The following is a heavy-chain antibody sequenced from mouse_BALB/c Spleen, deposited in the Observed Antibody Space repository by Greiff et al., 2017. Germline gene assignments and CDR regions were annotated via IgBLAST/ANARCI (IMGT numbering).Heavy chain of an antibody. CDR3: ARDYFDY. CDR1: GFTFTDYY. J-gene: IGHJ2*01. CDR2: IRNKANGYTT. Sequence: EVHLVESGGGLVQPGGSLRLSCATSGFTFTDYYMSWVRQPPGKALEWLGFIRNKANGYTTEYSASVKGRFTISRDNSQSILYLQMNTLRAEDSATYYCARDYFDYWGQGTTLTVSS. V-gene: IGHV7-3*02.